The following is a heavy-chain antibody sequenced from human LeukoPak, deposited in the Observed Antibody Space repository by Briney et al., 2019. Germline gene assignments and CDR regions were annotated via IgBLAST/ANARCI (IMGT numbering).Heavy chain of an antibody. CDR1: GGTFSSYA. CDR2: INPNSGGT. D-gene: IGHD3-10*01. J-gene: IGHJ4*02. V-gene: IGHV1-2*02. CDR3: ARDRTYYGSGELDY. Sequence: ASVKVSCKASGGTFSSYAISWVRQAPGQGLEWMGWINPNSGGTNYAQKFQGRVTMTRDTSISTAYMELSRLRSDDTAVYYCARDRTYYGSGELDYWGQGTLVTVSS.